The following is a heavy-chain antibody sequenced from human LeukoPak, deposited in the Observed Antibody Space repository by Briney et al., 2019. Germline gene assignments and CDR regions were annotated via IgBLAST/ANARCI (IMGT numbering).Heavy chain of an antibody. CDR2: ISTSGNYI. V-gene: IGHV3-21*01. CDR3: ARGAYNSGGTLEI. CDR1: GFTFSSYS. Sequence: GGSLRLSCAASGFTFSSYSMNWVRQAPGKGLEWVSYISTSGNYIYYSDSVKGRFTISRDNAKNSLYLQMHTLRADDTAVYYCARGAYNSGGTLEIWGQGTLVTVSS. J-gene: IGHJ4*02. D-gene: IGHD3-22*01.